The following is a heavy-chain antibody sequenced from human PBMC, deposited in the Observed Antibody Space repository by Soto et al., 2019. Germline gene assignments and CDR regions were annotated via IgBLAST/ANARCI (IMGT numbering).Heavy chain of an antibody. Sequence: GASVKVSCKASGYTFTGYYMHWVRQAPGQGLEWMGWIXPNXXGXXXXXKXXGRVTMTRDTSISTAYMELSRLRSDDTAVYYCARGRVVRGVSNWFDPWGQGTLVTVSS. CDR1: GYTFTGYY. V-gene: IGHV1-2*02. CDR2: IXPNXXGX. J-gene: IGHJ5*02. D-gene: IGHD3-10*01. CDR3: ARGRVVRGVSNWFDP.